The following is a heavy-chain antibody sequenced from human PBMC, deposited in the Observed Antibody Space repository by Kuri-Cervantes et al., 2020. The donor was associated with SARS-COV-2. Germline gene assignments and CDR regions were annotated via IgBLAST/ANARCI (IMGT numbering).Heavy chain of an antibody. CDR3: AKDGHDFWSGYYAPARNYYYYYMDV. D-gene: IGHD3-3*01. CDR1: GFTVSSNY. J-gene: IGHJ6*03. V-gene: IGHV3-53*05. Sequence: GGSLRLSCAASGFTVSSNYMSWVRQAPGKGLEWVSVIYSGGSAYYADSVKGRFTISRDNSKNTLYLQMNSLRAEDTVVYYCAKDGHDFWSGYYAPARNYYYYYMDVWGKGTTVTVSS. CDR2: IYSGGSA.